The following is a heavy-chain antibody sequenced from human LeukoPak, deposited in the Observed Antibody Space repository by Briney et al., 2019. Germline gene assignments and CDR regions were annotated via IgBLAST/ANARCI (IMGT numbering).Heavy chain of an antibody. Sequence: SGGSLRLSCAASGFTFSSYGMHWVRQAPGKGLEWVAFIRYDGSNKYYADSVKGRFTISRDNSKNTLYLQMNSLRAEDTAVYYCAKDRGNIVVVPAAMVFDYWGQGTLVTVSS. CDR3: AKDRGNIVVVPAAMVFDY. CDR2: IRYDGSNK. D-gene: IGHD2-2*01. J-gene: IGHJ4*02. V-gene: IGHV3-30*02. CDR1: GFTFSSYG.